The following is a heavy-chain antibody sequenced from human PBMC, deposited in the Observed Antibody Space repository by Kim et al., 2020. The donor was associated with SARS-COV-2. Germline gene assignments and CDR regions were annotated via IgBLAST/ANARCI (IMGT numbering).Heavy chain of an antibody. CDR3: ARDSRELWFHDY. Sequence: GGSLRLSCAASGFTFSTYWMSWVRQAPGKGLEWVANIKHDGSETYSIDSVKGRFTISRDNANNAVYLQMNSLRAEDTAVYYCARDSRELWFHDYWGQGTLVSVSS. J-gene: IGHJ4*02. V-gene: IGHV3-7*03. CDR1: GFTFSTYW. D-gene: IGHD3-16*02. CDR2: IKHDGSET.